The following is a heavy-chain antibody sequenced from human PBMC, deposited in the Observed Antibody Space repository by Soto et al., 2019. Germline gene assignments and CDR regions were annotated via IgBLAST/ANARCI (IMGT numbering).Heavy chain of an antibody. CDR1: GGSISSNY. D-gene: IGHD6-13*01. CDR3: ARYRREAVAGYTLDN. J-gene: IGHJ4*02. CDR2: VYNSGST. Sequence: SETLSLTCTVSGGSISSNYWTWIRQPPGKGLEWIGYVYNSGSTNYNPSLESRVTISEDTSKSQFSLKVNSMTAADAAVYYCARYRREAVAGYTLDNWGQGILVTVSS. V-gene: IGHV4-59*01.